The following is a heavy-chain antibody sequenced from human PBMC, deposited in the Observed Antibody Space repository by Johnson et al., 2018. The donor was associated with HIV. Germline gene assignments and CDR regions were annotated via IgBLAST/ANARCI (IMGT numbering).Heavy chain of an antibody. Sequence: VQLVESGGALVQPGGSLRLSCEVSGFTISTFWMHWVRQVPGKGLMWVSCISGDGSSSSYADSVKGRFTISRDNAKNTLYLQLNSLRVEDTAIYYCARAQLLADDAFNNWGQGTMVTVSS. CDR1: GFTISTFW. V-gene: IGHV3-74*02. D-gene: IGHD6-6*01. J-gene: IGHJ3*02. CDR3: ARAQLLADDAFNN. CDR2: ISGDGSSS.